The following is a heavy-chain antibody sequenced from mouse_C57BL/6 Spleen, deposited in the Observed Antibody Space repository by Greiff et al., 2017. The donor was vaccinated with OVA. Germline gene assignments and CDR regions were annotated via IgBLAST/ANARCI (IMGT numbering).Heavy chain of an antibody. Sequence: QVQLQQSGAELVRPGTSVKVSCKASGYAFTNYLIEWVKQRPGQGLEWIGVINPGSGGTNYNEKFKGKATLTADKSSSTAYMQLSSLTSEDSAVYFCARYPPYDYDGAYWGQGTLVTVSA. J-gene: IGHJ3*01. CDR2: INPGSGGT. CDR1: GYAFTNYL. D-gene: IGHD2-4*01. V-gene: IGHV1-54*01. CDR3: ARYPPYDYDGAY.